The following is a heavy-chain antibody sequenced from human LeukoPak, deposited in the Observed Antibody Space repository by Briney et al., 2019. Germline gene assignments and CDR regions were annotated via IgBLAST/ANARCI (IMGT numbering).Heavy chain of an antibody. J-gene: IGHJ5*02. CDR2: IYPGDSDT. Sequence: GESLKISCKGSGYSFTSYWIGWVRQMPGKGLEWMGIIYPGDSDTRYSPSFQDQVTISVDKSISTAYLQWSSLKASDTAMYYCARGPYAYTSSATLGSYNSFDPWGQGSLVTVSS. V-gene: IGHV5-51*01. CDR3: ARGPYAYTSSATLGSYNSFDP. D-gene: IGHD2-2*02. CDR1: GYSFTSYW.